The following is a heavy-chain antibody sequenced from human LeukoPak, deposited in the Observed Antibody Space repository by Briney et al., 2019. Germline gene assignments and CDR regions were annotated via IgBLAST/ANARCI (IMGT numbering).Heavy chain of an antibody. V-gene: IGHV4-59*01. J-gene: IGHJ3*02. CDR2: IYYSGST. CDR1: GGSISSYY. Sequence: SETLSLTCTVSGGSISSYYWSWIRQPPGKGLEWIGYIYYSGSTNYNPSLKSRVTISVDTSKTQFSLKLSSVTAADTAVYYCARDTLRFGGNYLSAAFDIWGQGTMVTVSS. CDR3: ARDTLRFGGNYLSAAFDI. D-gene: IGHD4-23*01.